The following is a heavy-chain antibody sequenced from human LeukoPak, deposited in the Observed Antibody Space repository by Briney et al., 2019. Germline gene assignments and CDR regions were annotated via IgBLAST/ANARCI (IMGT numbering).Heavy chain of an antibody. D-gene: IGHD5-18*01. J-gene: IGHJ4*02. CDR1: GYTFTIYD. V-gene: IGHV1-8*01. CDR3: ARGQYSYGLNYFDY. Sequence: ASVKLSCTSSGYTFTIYDINWVRRATGQGLEWMGWMNPNSGNTGYAQKFQGRVTMTRNTSISTAYMELSSLRSDDTAVYYCARGQYSYGLNYFDYWGQGTLVTVSS. CDR2: MNPNSGNT.